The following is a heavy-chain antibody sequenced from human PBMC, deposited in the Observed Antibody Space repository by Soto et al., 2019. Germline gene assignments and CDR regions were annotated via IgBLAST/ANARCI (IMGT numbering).Heavy chain of an antibody. Sequence: GESLKISCKGSGYSFTNYWIGWVRQMPGTGLEWMGIIYPGNSNTRYSPSFEGQATMSADKSINTAYLQWSSLRASDTAIYFCARPSDVGLASSFEYWGQGTQVTVSS. CDR3: ARPSDVGLASSFEY. V-gene: IGHV5-51*01. J-gene: IGHJ4*02. CDR2: IYPGNSNT. CDR1: GYSFTNYW.